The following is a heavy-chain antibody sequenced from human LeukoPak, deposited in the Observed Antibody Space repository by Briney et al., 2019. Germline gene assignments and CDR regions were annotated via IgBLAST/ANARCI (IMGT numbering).Heavy chain of an antibody. CDR3: ARVGSEAPNSSGWYPLYYYYYYYMDV. D-gene: IGHD6-19*01. J-gene: IGHJ6*03. CDR1: GFTFSDYY. CDR2: ISSSGSTI. V-gene: IGHV3-11*04. Sequence: PGGTLRLSCAASGFTFSDYYMSWIRQAPGKGLEWVSYISSSGSTIYYADSVKGRFTISRDNAKNSLYLQMNSLRAEDTAVYYCARVGSEAPNSSGWYPLYYYYYYYMDVWGKGTTVTVSS.